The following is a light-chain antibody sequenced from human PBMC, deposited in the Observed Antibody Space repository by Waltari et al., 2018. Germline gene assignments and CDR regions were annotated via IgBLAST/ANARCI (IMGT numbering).Light chain of an antibody. Sequence: DIQMTQSPSSLSASVGDRVTITCRASQSIASNLSWYQQKPGKAPKLLIYAASSLQSGVPSRFSARGSGTDFTLTISSLQREDFATDYCQQSYSSPRTFGQGTKVEVK. J-gene: IGKJ1*01. V-gene: IGKV1-39*01. CDR3: QQSYSSPRT. CDR1: QSIASN. CDR2: AAS.